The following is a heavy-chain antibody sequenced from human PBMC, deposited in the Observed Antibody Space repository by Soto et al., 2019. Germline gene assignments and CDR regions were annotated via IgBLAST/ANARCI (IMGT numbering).Heavy chain of an antibody. Sequence: GGSLRLSCAASGFTFSSYGMHWVRQAPGKGLEWVAVIWYDGSNKYYADSVKGRFTISRDNSKNTLYLQMNSLRAEDTAVYYCARDLDSSSWYLNYWGQGTLVTVSS. CDR1: GFTFSSYG. D-gene: IGHD6-13*01. J-gene: IGHJ4*02. V-gene: IGHV3-33*01. CDR3: ARDLDSSSWYLNY. CDR2: IWYDGSNK.